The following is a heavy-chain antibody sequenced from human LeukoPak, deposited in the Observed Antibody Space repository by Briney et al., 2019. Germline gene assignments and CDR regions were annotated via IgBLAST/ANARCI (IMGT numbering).Heavy chain of an antibody. CDR1: GGTFSSYA. J-gene: IGHJ4*02. CDR2: IIPIFGTA. Sequence: ASVKVSCKASGGTFSSYAISWARQAPGQGLEWMGGIIPIFGTANYAQKFQGRVTITTDESTSTAYMELSSLRSEDTAVYYCARVRYNWNPDGYYFDYWGQGTLVTVSS. V-gene: IGHV1-69*05. CDR3: ARVRYNWNPDGYYFDY. D-gene: IGHD1-20*01.